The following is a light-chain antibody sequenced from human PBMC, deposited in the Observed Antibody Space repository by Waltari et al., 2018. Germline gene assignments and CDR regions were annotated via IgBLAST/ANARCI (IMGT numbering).Light chain of an antibody. CDR3: QQYDSWPRT. J-gene: IGKJ1*01. V-gene: IGKV3-15*01. CDR2: GPS. Sequence: EIVVTQSPATLSVSPGERATLSCRASQTVSSNFAWYQQKPGQAPRLLIYGPSLRATGVPARFSGSGSGTEFTLTISSLQSEDFAVYYCQQYDSWPRTFGQGTKVEIK. CDR1: QTVSSN.